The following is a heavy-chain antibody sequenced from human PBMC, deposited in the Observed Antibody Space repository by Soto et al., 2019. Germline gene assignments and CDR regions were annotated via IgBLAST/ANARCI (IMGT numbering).Heavy chain of an antibody. J-gene: IGHJ4*02. CDR2: IWYDGGNK. V-gene: IGHV3-33*01. Sequence: QVQLVESGGGVVQPGRSLRLSCVASGFTFSSSGMHWVRQAPGKGLQWVAVIWYDGGNKYNVDSVKGRFTISRDISKNTMYLQMNSLRAEDTAVYYCARGNWKYGYFDYWGQGTLVTVSS. CDR1: GFTFSSSG. CDR3: ARGNWKYGYFDY. D-gene: IGHD1-7*01.